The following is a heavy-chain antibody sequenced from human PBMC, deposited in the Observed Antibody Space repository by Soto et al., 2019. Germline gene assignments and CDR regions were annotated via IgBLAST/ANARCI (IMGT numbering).Heavy chain of an antibody. CDR3: ARGYRGPRGLGFDFDD. J-gene: IGHJ4*02. CDR2: IYYSGST. CDR1: GGSISSYY. D-gene: IGHD3-16*01. V-gene: IGHV4-59*01. Sequence: SETLSLTCTVSGGSISSYYWSWIRQPPGKGLEWIGYIYYSGSTNYNPSLKSRVTISVDTSKNQFSLKLSSVTAADTAVYYCARGYRGPRGLGFDFDDWGQGTRVTVSS.